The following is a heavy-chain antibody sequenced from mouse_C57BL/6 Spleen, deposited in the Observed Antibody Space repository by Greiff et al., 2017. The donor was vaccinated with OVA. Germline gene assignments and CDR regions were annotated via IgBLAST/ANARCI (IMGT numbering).Heavy chain of an antibody. Sequence: QVQLQQPGAELVMPGASVKLSCKASGYTFTSYCMHWVKQRPGQGLEWIGEIDPSDSYTNYNQKFKGKSTLTVDKSSSTAYMQLSSLTSEDSAVYYCARRAYGNSGAMDYWGQGTSVTVSS. CDR1: GYTFTSYC. D-gene: IGHD2-10*02. J-gene: IGHJ4*01. CDR2: IDPSDSYT. V-gene: IGHV1-69*01. CDR3: ARRAYGNSGAMDY.